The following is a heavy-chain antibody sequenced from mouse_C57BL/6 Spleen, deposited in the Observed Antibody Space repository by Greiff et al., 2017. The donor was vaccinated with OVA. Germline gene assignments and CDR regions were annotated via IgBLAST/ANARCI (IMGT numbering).Heavy chain of an antibody. CDR2: ISSGSSNI. CDR3: ARTGGESAGYYFDY. CDR1: GFTFSDYG. J-gene: IGHJ2*01. Sequence: EVKLVESGGGLVKPGGSLKLSCAASGFTFSDYGMHWVRQAPEKGLEWVAYISSGSSNIYYADTVKGRFTISRDNAKNTLFLQMTSLRSEDTAMYYCARTGGESAGYYFDYWGQGTTLTVSS. V-gene: IGHV5-17*01.